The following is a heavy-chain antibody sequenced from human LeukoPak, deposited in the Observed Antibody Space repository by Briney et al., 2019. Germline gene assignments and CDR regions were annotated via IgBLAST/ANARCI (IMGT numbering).Heavy chain of an antibody. CDR2: IYPSDSDT. J-gene: IGHJ4*02. V-gene: IGHV5-51*01. Sequence: GESLQISCKGSGYSFTSYWIGWVRQMPGQGLEWMGIIYPSDSDTRYSPSFQGKATIPADKSINTAYRQWSCLNASDTAIYYCAIYGTDTSRVPRAFDYWGQGTLVTVSS. D-gene: IGHD5-18*01. CDR1: GYSFTSYW. CDR3: AIYGTDTSRVPRAFDY.